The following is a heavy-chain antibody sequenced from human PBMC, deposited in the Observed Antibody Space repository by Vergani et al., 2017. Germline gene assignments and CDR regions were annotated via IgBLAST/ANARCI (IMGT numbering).Heavy chain of an antibody. CDR2: IYHSGST. D-gene: IGHD6-13*01. J-gene: IGHJ5*02. Sequence: QLQLQESGSGLVKPSQTLSLTCAVSGGSISSGGYSWSWIRQPPGKGLEWIGYIYHSGSTYYNPSLKSRVTISVDRSKNQFFLKLSSVTAADTAVYYCARASYSSSLYFWFDPWGQGTLVTVSS. CDR1: GGSISSGGYS. V-gene: IGHV4-30-2*01. CDR3: ARASYSSSLYFWFDP.